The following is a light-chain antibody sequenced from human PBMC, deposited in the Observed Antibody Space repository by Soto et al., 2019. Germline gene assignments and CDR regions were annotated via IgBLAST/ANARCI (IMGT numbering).Light chain of an antibody. CDR2: AAS. J-gene: IGKJ4*02. CDR1: QNINSC. CDR3: QQSYNLHT. Sequence: DIQMTQSPSSLSASVGDRVTITCRASQNINSCLNWYQQKVGKAPKLLINAASTLQSGVPLRFSGSGYGTDFTLTISSLQPEDFATYYCQQSYNLHTFGGGTKVEIK. V-gene: IGKV1-39*01.